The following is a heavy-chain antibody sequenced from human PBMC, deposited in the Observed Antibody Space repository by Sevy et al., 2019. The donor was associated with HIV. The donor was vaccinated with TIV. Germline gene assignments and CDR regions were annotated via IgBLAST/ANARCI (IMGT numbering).Heavy chain of an antibody. J-gene: IGHJ4*02. V-gene: IGHV1-24*01. D-gene: IGHD3-22*01. CDR3: ATTKDYYESSGSPFDY. Sequence: ASVKVSCKVSGKTLSQLSMHWVRQAPGKRLEWLGTFAPKDGETRYAQKLQGRVTMTEDTSTDTGYMELGSLRSEDTALYYCATTKDYYESSGSPFDYWGQGTLVTVSS. CDR1: GKTLSQLS. CDR2: FAPKDGET.